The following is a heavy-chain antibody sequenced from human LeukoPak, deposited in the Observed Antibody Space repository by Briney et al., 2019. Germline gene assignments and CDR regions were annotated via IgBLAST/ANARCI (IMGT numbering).Heavy chain of an antibody. J-gene: IGHJ4*02. CDR2: TRNRANRYTT. D-gene: IGHD1-14*01. CDR3: ARTGTTAREFEY. V-gene: IGHV3-72*01. CDR1: GFTFSDHY. Sequence: GGSLRLSCAASGFTFSDHYMDWVRQAPGKGLEWVGRTRNRANRYTTEYAASVKGRFTISRDDSKNSLYLQMNSLKSENTAVYYCARTGTTAREFEYWGQGTLVTVSS.